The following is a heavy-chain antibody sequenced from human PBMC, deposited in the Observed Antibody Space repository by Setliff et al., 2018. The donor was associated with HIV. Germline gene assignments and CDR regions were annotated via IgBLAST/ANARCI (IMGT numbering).Heavy chain of an antibody. Sequence: ASVKVSCKASGYSFASYGITWVRQAPGQGLEWMGWISTYNGNTNYAQNLQTRVTMTSEISTTTAYMELRSLSYDDTAVYYCARGPYCSSSTCYGPLYYYYYMDVWGKGTTVTVSS. J-gene: IGHJ6*03. CDR3: ARGPYCSSSTCYGPLYYYYYMDV. CDR1: GYSFASYG. V-gene: IGHV1-18*01. CDR2: ISTYNGNT. D-gene: IGHD2-2*01.